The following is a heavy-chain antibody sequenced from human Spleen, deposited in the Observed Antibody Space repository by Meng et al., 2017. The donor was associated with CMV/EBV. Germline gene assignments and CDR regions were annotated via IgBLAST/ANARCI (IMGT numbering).Heavy chain of an antibody. CDR2: ISYDGSNK. V-gene: IGHV3-30*18. Sequence: GESLKISCAASGFAFSSFAIHWVRQAPGKGLEWVAVISYDGSNKYYGDSVKGRFTISRDNSKNTLYLQMNSLRTEDTAVYYCAKDLRSGVVIRGPGYWGQGTLVTVSS. CDR3: AKDLRSGVVIRGPGY. CDR1: GFAFSSFA. D-gene: IGHD3-3*01. J-gene: IGHJ4*02.